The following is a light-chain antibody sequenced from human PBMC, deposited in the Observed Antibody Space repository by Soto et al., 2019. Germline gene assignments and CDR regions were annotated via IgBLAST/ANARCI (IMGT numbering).Light chain of an antibody. V-gene: IGKV2-28*01. CDR1: QSLLHSNGYNY. CDR2: LGS. Sequence: DIVMTQSPLSLPVTPREPASISCRSSQSLLHSNGYNYLDWYLQKPGQSPQLLIYLGSYRASGVPDRFSGSGSGTDFTLKISRVEAEDVGVYYCMQALQTPMYTFGQGTKLEIK. CDR3: MQALQTPMYT. J-gene: IGKJ2*01.